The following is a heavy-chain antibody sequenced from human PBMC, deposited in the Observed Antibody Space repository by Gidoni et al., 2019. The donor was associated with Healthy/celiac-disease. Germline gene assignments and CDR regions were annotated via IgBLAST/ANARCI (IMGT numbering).Heavy chain of an antibody. V-gene: IGHV3-15*01. CDR2: IKSKTDSGTT. CDR3: TTPWGVGYDDYAVDY. Sequence: EVQLVEPGGGLVKPGGSLRLPCAASGFPFRNAWMGWVRRAPGKGLEWVGRIKSKTDSGTTDYAAPVKGRFTISRDNSKNTLYLQMNSLKTEDTAVYYCTTPWGVGYDDYAVDYWGQGTLVTVSS. J-gene: IGHJ4*02. D-gene: IGHD4-17*01. CDR1: GFPFRNAW.